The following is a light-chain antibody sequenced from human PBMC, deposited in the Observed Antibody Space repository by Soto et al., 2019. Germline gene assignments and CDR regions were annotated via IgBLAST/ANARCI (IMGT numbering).Light chain of an antibody. V-gene: IGLV2-11*01. CDR2: DVT. J-gene: IGLJ1*01. CDR3: CSYGGTYTYV. CDR1: KSDLGDYNY. Sequence: QSALTQLRSVSGSPGQSVTISCTGTKSDLGDYNYVSWFQQHPGKTPKLMIYDVTRRPSGVPDRFSGSQSGNTASLTISGRQAEDESDYYCCSYGGTYTYVFRNATKVTVL.